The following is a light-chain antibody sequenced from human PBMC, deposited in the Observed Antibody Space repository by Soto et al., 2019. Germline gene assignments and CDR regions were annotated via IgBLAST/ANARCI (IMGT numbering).Light chain of an antibody. CDR1: QSVLYSSNNKNY. CDR3: QQYYSTPPVT. Sequence: DIVMTQSPDSLAVSLGERATINCKSSQSVLYSSNNKNYLAWYQQKPGQPPKLLIYWASTRESGVPDRSSGSGSGTDFTLTISSLQAEDVAVYYCQQYYSTPPVTFGPGTKVDIK. V-gene: IGKV4-1*01. CDR2: WAS. J-gene: IGKJ3*01.